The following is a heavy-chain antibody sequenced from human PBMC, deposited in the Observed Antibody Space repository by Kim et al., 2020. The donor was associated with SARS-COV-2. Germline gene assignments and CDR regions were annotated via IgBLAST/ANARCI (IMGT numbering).Heavy chain of an antibody. CDR1: GFTFSSYA. CDR2: MSGSGGST. J-gene: IGHJ5*02. V-gene: IGHV3-23*01. CDR3: AKGANARYFDWLSIPDWFDP. Sequence: GGSLRLSCAASGFTFSSYAMSWVRQAPGKGLEWVSDMSGSGGSTYYGDSVKGRFTISRDNSKNTLYLQINSLRAEDTAVYYCAKGANARYFDWLSIPDWFDPWGQGTLVTVSS. D-gene: IGHD3-9*01.